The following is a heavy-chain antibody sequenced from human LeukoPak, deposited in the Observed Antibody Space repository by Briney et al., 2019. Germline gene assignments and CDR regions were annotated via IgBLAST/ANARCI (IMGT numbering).Heavy chain of an antibody. D-gene: IGHD7-27*01. V-gene: IGHV4-4*07. Sequence: PSETLPLTCTVSGGSISSYYWSWIRQPAGKGLEWIGRIYTSGSTNYNPSLKSRVTISVDTSKNQFSLKLSSVTAADTAVYYCARLPETGEWVYFDYWGQGTLVTVSS. CDR1: GGSISSYY. CDR3: ARLPETGEWVYFDY. CDR2: IYTSGST. J-gene: IGHJ4*02.